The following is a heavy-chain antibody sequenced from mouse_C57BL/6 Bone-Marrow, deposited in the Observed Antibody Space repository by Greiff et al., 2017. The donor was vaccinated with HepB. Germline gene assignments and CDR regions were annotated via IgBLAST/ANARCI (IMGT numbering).Heavy chain of an antibody. V-gene: IGHV1-81*01. CDR1: GYTFTSYG. J-gene: IGHJ4*01. CDR3: ARTWSYYDSDYCSMDY. CDR2: IYPRSGNT. D-gene: IGHD2-4*01. Sequence: QVQLQQSGAELARPGASVKLSCKASGYTFTSYGISWVKQRPGQGLEWIGEIYPRSGNTYYNEKFKSKATLTADKSSSTAYMKLRSLTTEDAAVYFCARTWSYYDSDYCSMDYWGQGTAVTVSS.